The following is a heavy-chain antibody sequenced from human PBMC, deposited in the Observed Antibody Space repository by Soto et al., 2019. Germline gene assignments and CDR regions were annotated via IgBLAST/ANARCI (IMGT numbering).Heavy chain of an antibody. CDR3: ARGPEGINWYTHPIDY. CDR2: INSDGSST. CDR1: GFTFSSYW. D-gene: IGHD6-13*01. J-gene: IGHJ4*02. V-gene: IGHV3-74*01. Sequence: GGSLRLSCAASGFTFSSYWMHWVRQVPGKGLVWVSRINSDGSSTSYADSVKGRFTISRDNAKNMLYLQMNSLRVEDTAVYYCARGPEGINWYTHPIDYWGQGTLVTVSS.